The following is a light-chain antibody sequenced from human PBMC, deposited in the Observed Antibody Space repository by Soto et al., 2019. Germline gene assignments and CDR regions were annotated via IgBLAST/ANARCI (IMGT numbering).Light chain of an antibody. CDR1: GNIGKY. CDR2: GAS. Sequence: DIQMTQSPSSLSASVGDRVTITCRASGNIGKYLNWYQQKQGKAPKIVIYGASSLQSGVPSRFSGSGSGTDFTLTISSLQPEDFAIYYCQQSFSTHALTFGGGTKVDIK. J-gene: IGKJ4*01. V-gene: IGKV1-39*01. CDR3: QQSFSTHALT.